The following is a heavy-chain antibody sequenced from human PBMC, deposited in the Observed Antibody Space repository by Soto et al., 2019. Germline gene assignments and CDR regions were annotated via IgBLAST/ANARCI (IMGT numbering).Heavy chain of an antibody. Sequence: GGSLRLSCAVSGFTVSSNYMSWVRQAPGKGLEWVSVIYSGGSTYYADSVKGRFTISRDNSKNTLYLQMNSLRAEDTAVYYCARERGTIAAAGPSYYYYGMDVWGQGTTVTVSS. J-gene: IGHJ6*02. CDR1: GFTVSSNY. V-gene: IGHV3-53*01. D-gene: IGHD6-13*01. CDR3: ARERGTIAAAGPSYYYYGMDV. CDR2: IYSGGST.